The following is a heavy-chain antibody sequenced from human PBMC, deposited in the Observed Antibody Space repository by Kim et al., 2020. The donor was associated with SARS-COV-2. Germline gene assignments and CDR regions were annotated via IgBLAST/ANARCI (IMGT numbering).Heavy chain of an antibody. CDR2: IYPGDSDT. D-gene: IGHD4-17*01. Sequence: GESLKISCKGSGYSFTSYWIGWVRQMPGKGLEWMGIIYPGDSDTRYSPSFQGQVTISADKSISTAYLQWSSLKASDTAMYYCARQDYGDYGRGDAFDIWGQGTMVTVSS. J-gene: IGHJ3*02. CDR3: ARQDYGDYGRGDAFDI. CDR1: GYSFTSYW. V-gene: IGHV5-51*01.